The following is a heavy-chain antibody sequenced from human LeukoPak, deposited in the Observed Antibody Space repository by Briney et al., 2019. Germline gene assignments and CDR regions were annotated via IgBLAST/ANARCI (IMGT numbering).Heavy chain of an antibody. V-gene: IGHV3-9*01. CDR1: GFTFDDYA. D-gene: IGHD3-16*01. CDR2: ISWNSGSI. CDR3: ARERAVGGFDY. J-gene: IGHJ4*02. Sequence: PGGSLRLSCAASGFTFDDYAMHWVRQAPGKGLEWVSGISWNSGSIGYADSVKGRFTISRDNAKNSLYLQMNSLRAEDTAVYYCARERAVGGFDYWGQGTLVTVSS.